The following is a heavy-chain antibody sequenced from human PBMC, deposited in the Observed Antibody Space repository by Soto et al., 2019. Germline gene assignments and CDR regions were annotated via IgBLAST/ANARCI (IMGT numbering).Heavy chain of an antibody. J-gene: IGHJ4*02. V-gene: IGHV3-30*18. Sequence: QVQLVESGGGVVQPGRSLRLSCAASGFTFSSYGMHWVRQAPGKGLEWVAVISYDGSNKYYADSVKGRFTISRDNSKNTLYLEKNSLKAEDTAVYYCAKDGGDCSSTSCYGMVWVDYWGQGTLVTVSS. CDR2: ISYDGSNK. D-gene: IGHD2-2*01. CDR1: GFTFSSYG. CDR3: AKDGGDCSSTSCYGMVWVDY.